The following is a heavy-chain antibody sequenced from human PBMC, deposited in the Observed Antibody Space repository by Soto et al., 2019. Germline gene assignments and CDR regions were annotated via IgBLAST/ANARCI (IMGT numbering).Heavy chain of an antibody. CDR3: ARDLIAARPGYFDY. Sequence: GGSLRLSCAASGFTFSSYSMNWVRQAPGKGLEWVSYISSSSSTIYYADSVKGRFTISRDNAKNSLYLQMNSLRDGDTAVYYCARDLIAARPGYFDYWGQGTLVTVSS. J-gene: IGHJ4*02. CDR2: ISSSSSTI. V-gene: IGHV3-48*02. CDR1: GFTFSSYS. D-gene: IGHD6-6*01.